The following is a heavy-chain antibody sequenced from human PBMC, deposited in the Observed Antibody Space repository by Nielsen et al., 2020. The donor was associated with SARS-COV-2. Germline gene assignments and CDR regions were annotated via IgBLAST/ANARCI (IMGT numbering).Heavy chain of an antibody. CDR3: ARYQYGASWFGP. Sequence: SETLSLTCTVSGGSIGSYYWSWIRQPPGKGLEWIGYIHHSWGTYYSPSLKSRISISVDTSRNQFSLKVNSVTAADTAVYYCARYQYGASWFGPWGQGTLVTVSS. CDR1: GGSIGSYY. CDR2: IHHSWGT. J-gene: IGHJ5*02. D-gene: IGHD2-2*01. V-gene: IGHV4-4*09.